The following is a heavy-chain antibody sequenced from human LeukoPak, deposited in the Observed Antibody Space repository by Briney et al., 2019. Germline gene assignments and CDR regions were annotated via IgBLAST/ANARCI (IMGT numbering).Heavy chain of an antibody. V-gene: IGHV3-23*01. D-gene: IGHD2-15*01. Sequence: GGSLRLSCAASGFTFSSYAMSWVRQAPGKGLEWVSAISGSGGSTYYAASVKGRFTISRDSSKNTLYLRMNSLRAEDTAVYYCAKETVGYCSGGSCYAPHYWGQGTLVTVSS. CDR1: GFTFSSYA. J-gene: IGHJ4*02. CDR3: AKETVGYCSGGSCYAPHY. CDR2: ISGSGGST.